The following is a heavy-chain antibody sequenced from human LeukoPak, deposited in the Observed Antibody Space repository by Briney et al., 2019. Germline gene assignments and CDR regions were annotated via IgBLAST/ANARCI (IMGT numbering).Heavy chain of an antibody. CDR1: GFTFSSYW. J-gene: IGHJ4*02. V-gene: IGHV3-7*01. Sequence: GGSLRLACAASGFTFSSYWMTWVRQAPGKGLEWVTNIKQDGSEKYYVDSVKGRFTISRDNAKNSLYLQMNSLRAEDTAVYYCARGITIFGVVIPFDYWGQGTLVTVSS. CDR2: IKQDGSEK. D-gene: IGHD3-3*01. CDR3: ARGITIFGVVIPFDY.